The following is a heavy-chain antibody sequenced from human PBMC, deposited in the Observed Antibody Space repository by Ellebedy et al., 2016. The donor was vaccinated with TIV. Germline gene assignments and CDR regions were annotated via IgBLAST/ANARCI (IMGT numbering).Heavy chain of an antibody. CDR1: GYTLTEVT. CDR2: IDPEDGKT. CDR3: ARAPLRFKPSIPDDY. D-gene: IGHD6-6*01. V-gene: IGHV1-24*01. J-gene: IGHJ4*02. Sequence: ASVEVSCXVSGYTLTEVTIHWVRQAPGKGLEWMGGIDPEDGKTIYAQKFQGRVTMTEDTFTDTAYLELSSLRSEDTAVYYCARAPLRFKPSIPDDYWGQGTLVTVSS.